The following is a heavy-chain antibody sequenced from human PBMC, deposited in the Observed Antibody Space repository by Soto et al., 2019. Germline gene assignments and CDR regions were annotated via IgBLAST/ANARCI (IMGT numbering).Heavy chain of an antibody. CDR2: IYSSGRT. CDR3: ARDRCSSTSCYKDGRGLDT. CDR1: GFTVSDSFSVSSNF. D-gene: IGHD2-2*02. Sequence: EVQLVESGGGLVQPGGSLRLSCTSSGFTVSDSFSVSSNFMTWVRQAPGKGLEWVSIIYSSGRTNYADSVKGRFTISRDISKNTLYLQMNSLRAEDTAVYDCARDRCSSTSCYKDGRGLDTWGQGTLVTVSS. J-gene: IGHJ5*02. V-gene: IGHV3-66*01.